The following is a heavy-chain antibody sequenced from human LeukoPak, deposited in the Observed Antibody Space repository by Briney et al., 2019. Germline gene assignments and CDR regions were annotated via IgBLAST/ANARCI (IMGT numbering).Heavy chain of an antibody. V-gene: IGHV4-34*01. CDR3: AIRGDIVVVPAAKNWLDP. J-gene: IGHJ5*02. CDR1: GGSFSGYY. D-gene: IGHD2-2*01. Sequence: SETLSLTCAVYGGSFSGYYWSWIRQPPGKGLEWIGEINHRGSTNYNPSLKSRVTISVDTSKNQFSLKLSSVTAADTAVYYCAIRGDIVVVPAAKNWLDPWGQGTLVTVSS. CDR2: INHRGST.